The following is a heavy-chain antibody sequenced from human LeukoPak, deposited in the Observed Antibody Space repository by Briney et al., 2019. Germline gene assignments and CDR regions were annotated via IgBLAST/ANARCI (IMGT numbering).Heavy chain of an antibody. Sequence: GGSLRLSCAASGFTFSSYSMNWVRQAPGKGLEWVSYISSSSSTIYYADSVKGRFTISRDNSKNTLYLQMNSLRAEDTAVYYCARGNYDFWSGYYSWGQGTLVTVSS. CDR3: ARGNYDFWSGYYS. CDR1: GFTFSSYS. D-gene: IGHD3-3*01. CDR2: ISSSSSTI. J-gene: IGHJ4*02. V-gene: IGHV3-48*01.